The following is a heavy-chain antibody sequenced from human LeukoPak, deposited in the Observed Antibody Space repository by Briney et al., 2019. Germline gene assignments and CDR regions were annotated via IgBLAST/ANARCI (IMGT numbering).Heavy chain of an antibody. CDR2: IYYSGST. V-gene: IGHV4-59*08. D-gene: IGHD3-16*01. CDR3: ARTRSDYVWGSYERTFDY. Sequence: PSETLSLTCTVSGGSISSYYWSWIRQPPGKGLEWIGYIYYSGSTNYNPSLKSRDTISVDTSKNQFSLKLSSVTAADTAVYYCARTRSDYVWGSYERTFDYWGQGTLVTVSS. J-gene: IGHJ4*02. CDR1: GGSISSYY.